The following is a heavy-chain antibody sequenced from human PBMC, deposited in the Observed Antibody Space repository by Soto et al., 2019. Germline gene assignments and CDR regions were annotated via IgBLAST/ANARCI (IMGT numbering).Heavy chain of an antibody. Sequence: GGSLRLSCAASGFTFSRYAMSWVRQAPGKELEWVSVVSGSGGSTYYADSVKGRFTISRDNSKDTLYLQMNSLRVEDTAVYYCAKDLNRYSSVSIDYWGQGTLVTVSS. CDR2: VSGSGGST. CDR3: AKDLNRYSSVSIDY. CDR1: GFTFSRYA. J-gene: IGHJ4*02. D-gene: IGHD6-19*01. V-gene: IGHV3-23*01.